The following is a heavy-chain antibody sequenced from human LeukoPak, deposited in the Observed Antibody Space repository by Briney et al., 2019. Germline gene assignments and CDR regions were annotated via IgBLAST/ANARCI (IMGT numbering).Heavy chain of an antibody. Sequence: GGSLRLSCAASGFTVSSNYMSWVRQAPGKGLEWVSVIYSGGSTYYADSVKGRFTISRDNSKNTLYLQMNSLRAEDTAVYYCARGTMGTWYYYYYMDVWGKGTTVTISS. V-gene: IGHV3-66*01. CDR2: IYSGGST. CDR1: GFTVSSNY. D-gene: IGHD3-10*01. J-gene: IGHJ6*03. CDR3: ARGTMGTWYYYYYMDV.